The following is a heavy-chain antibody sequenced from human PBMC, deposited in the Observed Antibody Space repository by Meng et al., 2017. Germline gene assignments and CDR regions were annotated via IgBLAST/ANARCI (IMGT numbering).Heavy chain of an antibody. CDR1: GSSFTIYW. CDR2: IYPGDSDT. V-gene: IGHV5-51*01. CDR3: ARQAYYYDSSGYYFGPPYDAFDI. J-gene: IGHJ3*02. D-gene: IGHD3-22*01. Sequence: GRSLRLSCQGSGSSFTIYWIGCVRQMPGKGLEWMGIIYPGDSDTRYSPSFQGQVTISADKSISTAYLQWSRLKASDTAMYYCARQAYYYDSSGYYFGPPYDAFDIWGQGKMVTVSS.